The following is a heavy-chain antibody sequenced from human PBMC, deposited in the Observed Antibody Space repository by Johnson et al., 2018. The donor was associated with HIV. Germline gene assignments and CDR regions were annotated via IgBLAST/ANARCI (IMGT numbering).Heavy chain of an antibody. CDR2: ISSSGGTI. CDR3: ATVWRNGGRHSFDV. D-gene: IGHD4-23*01. J-gene: IGHJ3*01. CDR1: GFTFNDYY. Sequence: QVKLVESGGGVVQPGRYLRLSCAASGFTFNDYYMSWIRQAPGKGLEWVSYISSSGGTIYNADSVKGRFTISRNNAKNSLYLQMNSLRAEDTAVYFCATVWRNGGRHSFDVWGQGTMVTVSS. V-gene: IGHV3-11*04.